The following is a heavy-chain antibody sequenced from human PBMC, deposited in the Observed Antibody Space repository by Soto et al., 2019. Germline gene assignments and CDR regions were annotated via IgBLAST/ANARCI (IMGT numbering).Heavy chain of an antibody. CDR1: GYTFTSYD. V-gene: IGHV1-8*01. J-gene: IGHJ5*02. CDR2: MNPNSGNT. D-gene: IGHD6-13*01. Sequence: QVQLVQSGAEVKKPGASVKVSCKASGYTFTSYDINWVRQATGQGLEWMGWMNPNSGNTGYAQKFQGRVTMTRNTSISTAYMELSSLRSEDTTVYYCARGIAAAGTKWFDPWGQGTLVTVSS. CDR3: ARGIAAAGTKWFDP.